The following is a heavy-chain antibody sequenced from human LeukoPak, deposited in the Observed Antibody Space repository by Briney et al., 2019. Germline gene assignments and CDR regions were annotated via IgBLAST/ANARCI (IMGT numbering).Heavy chain of an antibody. CDR1: GFTFDDYA. CDR3: AKGILHDTAMVNYFDC. Sequence: GRSLRLSCAASGFTFDDYAMHWVRQAPGKGLEWVSGISWNSGSIGYADSVKGRFTISRDNAKNSLYLQMNSLRAEDTALYYCAKGILHDTAMVNYFDCWGQGTLVTVSP. V-gene: IGHV3-9*01. CDR2: ISWNSGSI. D-gene: IGHD5-18*01. J-gene: IGHJ4*02.